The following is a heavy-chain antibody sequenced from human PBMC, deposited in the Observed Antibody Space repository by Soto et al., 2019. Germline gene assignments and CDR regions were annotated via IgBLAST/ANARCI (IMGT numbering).Heavy chain of an antibody. V-gene: IGHV3-23*01. D-gene: IGHD2-15*01. CDR1: GFTFSSYA. Sequence: GGSLRLSCAASGFTFSSYAMGWVRQGPGKGLEWVAVDSIGGSTHYADSVRGRFTISRDNSKNTLSLQMNSLTAEDTAVYFCAKRRGAGGHFDCWGQGALVTVSS. CDR3: AKRRGAGGHFDC. CDR2: DSIGGST. J-gene: IGHJ4*02.